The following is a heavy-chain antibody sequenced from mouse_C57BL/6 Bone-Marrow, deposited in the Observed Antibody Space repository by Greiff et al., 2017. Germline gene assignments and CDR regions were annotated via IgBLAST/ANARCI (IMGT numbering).Heavy chain of an antibody. V-gene: IGHV5-17*01. D-gene: IGHD2-5*01. CDR1: GFTFSDYG. J-gene: IGHJ3*01. Sequence: EVMLVESGGGLVKPGGSLKLSCAASGFTFSDYGMHWVRQAPEKGLEWVAYISSGSSTIYYADTVKGRFTISRDNAKNTLFLQMTSLMSEDTAMYYCAVAYYSNYVPWFAYWGQVTLVTVSA. CDR2: ISSGSSTI. CDR3: AVAYYSNYVPWFAY.